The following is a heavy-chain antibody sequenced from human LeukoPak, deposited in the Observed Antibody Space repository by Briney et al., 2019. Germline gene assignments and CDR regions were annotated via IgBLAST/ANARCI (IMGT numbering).Heavy chain of an antibody. V-gene: IGHV3-30*04. D-gene: IGHD6-19*01. CDR1: GFSISTYA. J-gene: IGHJ4*02. Sequence: TGGSLRLSCAASGFSISTYAMHWVRQAPGKGLEWVAVISYDGKNKFHSDSVKGRFTVSRDNSKNTLYLQMSSLRDEDTAVYYCAGVSESGWYYFDYWGQGTLVTVSS. CDR2: ISYDGKNK. CDR3: AGVSESGWYYFDY.